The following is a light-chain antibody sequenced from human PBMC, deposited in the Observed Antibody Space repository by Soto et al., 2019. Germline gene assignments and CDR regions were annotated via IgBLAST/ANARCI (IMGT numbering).Light chain of an antibody. CDR1: SSNIGRNT. J-gene: IGLJ1*01. Sequence: QSALTQPPSASGAPGQRVTISCSGSSSNIGRNTVNWYQQLPGTAPKLLIYDNKQRPSGVPDRFSGSKSGTSASLAISGLQSEDEADYYCAAWDDSLNGYVFATGTKVTVL. CDR3: AAWDDSLNGYV. V-gene: IGLV1-44*01. CDR2: DNK.